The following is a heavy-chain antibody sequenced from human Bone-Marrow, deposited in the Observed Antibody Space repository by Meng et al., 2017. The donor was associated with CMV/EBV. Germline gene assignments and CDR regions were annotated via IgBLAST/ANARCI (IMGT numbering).Heavy chain of an antibody. CDR3: ARLGSYTYYYYGMDV. D-gene: IGHD1-26*01. CDR2: IYSGGSAT. V-gene: IGHV3-23*03. CDR1: RFTVSSNY. J-gene: IGHJ6*02. Sequence: GESLKISCAASRFTVSSNYMTWVRQAPGKGLEWVSVIYSGGSATYHADSVKGRFNISRDNSKNMVYLHMNSLRADDTARYYCARLGSYTYYYYGMDVWGQGTTVTVSS.